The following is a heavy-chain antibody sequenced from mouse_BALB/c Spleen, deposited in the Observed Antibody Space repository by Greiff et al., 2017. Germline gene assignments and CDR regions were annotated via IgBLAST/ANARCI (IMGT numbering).Heavy chain of an antibody. V-gene: IGHV1-9*01. J-gene: IGHJ1*01. CDR1: GYTFSSYW. Sequence: QVQLQQSGAELMKPGASVKISCKATGYTFSSYWIEWVKQRPGHGLEWIGEILPGSGSTNYNEKFKGKATFTADTSSNTAYMQLSSLTSEDSAVYYCARGGPLWLRDFDVWGAGTTVTVSS. D-gene: IGHD2-2*01. CDR3: ARGGPLWLRDFDV. CDR2: ILPGSGST.